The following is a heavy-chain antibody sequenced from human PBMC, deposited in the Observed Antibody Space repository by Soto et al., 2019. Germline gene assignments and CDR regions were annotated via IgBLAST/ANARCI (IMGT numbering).Heavy chain of an antibody. CDR1: GGGFSSYA. CDR2: IIPIFGTA. CDR3: ARDLWGCCSSTSCPFDY. D-gene: IGHD2-2*01. J-gene: IGHJ4*02. V-gene: IGHV1-69*01. Sequence: KASWKASGGGFSSYAISWARQATEQGLEWMGGIIPIFGTANYAQKFQDRVTITADESTSTAYMELSSLRSEDTAVYYCARDLWGCCSSTSCPFDYWGQGTLVTVSS.